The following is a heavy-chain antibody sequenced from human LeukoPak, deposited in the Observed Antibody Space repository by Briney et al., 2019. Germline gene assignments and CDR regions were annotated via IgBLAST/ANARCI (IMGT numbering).Heavy chain of an antibody. J-gene: IGHJ6*03. CDR1: GFTFSSYE. D-gene: IGHD5-12*01. Sequence: PGGSLRLSCAASGFTFSSYEMNWVRQAPGKGLEWVSYISSSGSTIYYADSVKGRFTISRDNAKNSLHLQMNSLRAEDTAVYYCARSIVATIDPLYYYYYYYMDVWGKGTTVTISS. V-gene: IGHV3-48*03. CDR2: ISSSGSTI. CDR3: ARSIVATIDPLYYYYYYYMDV.